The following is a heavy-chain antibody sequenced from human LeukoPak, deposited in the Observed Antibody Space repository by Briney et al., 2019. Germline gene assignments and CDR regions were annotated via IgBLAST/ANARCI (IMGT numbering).Heavy chain of an antibody. Sequence: GGSLRLSCAASGFAFDDYGMNWVRQAPGKGLEWVSSISSSSSYIYYADSVKGRFTISRDNAKNSLYLQMNSLRAEDTAVYYCARVVEIAVAGPGYWGQGTLVTVSS. J-gene: IGHJ4*02. CDR3: ARVVEIAVAGPGY. D-gene: IGHD6-19*01. V-gene: IGHV3-21*01. CDR1: GFAFDDYG. CDR2: ISSSSSYI.